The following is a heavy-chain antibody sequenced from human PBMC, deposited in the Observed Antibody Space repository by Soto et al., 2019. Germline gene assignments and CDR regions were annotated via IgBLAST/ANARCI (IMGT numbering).Heavy chain of an antibody. J-gene: IGHJ6*03. Sequence: PGGSQRLSCAASGFTFSSYSMNWVRQAPGKGLEWVSYISSSSSTIYYADSVKGRFTISRDNAKNSLYLQMNSLRAEDTAVYYCARDYDHPSDYYGSGAVGYYYYYMDVWGKGTTVTVSS. CDR2: ISSSSSTI. CDR3: ARDYDHPSDYYGSGAVGYYYYYMDV. CDR1: GFTFSSYS. D-gene: IGHD3-10*01. V-gene: IGHV3-48*01.